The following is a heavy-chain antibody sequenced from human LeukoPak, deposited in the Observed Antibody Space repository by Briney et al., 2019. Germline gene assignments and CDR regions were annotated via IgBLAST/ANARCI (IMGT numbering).Heavy chain of an antibody. CDR3: ARGGSPIVVVPAAPYYYGMDV. J-gene: IGHJ6*04. D-gene: IGHD2-2*01. CDR1: GGSFSGYY. V-gene: IGHV4-34*01. Sequence: SETLSLTCAVYGGSFSGYYWSWIRHPPGKGLEWIGEINHRGRPHHNPSLKSRVSMSVDTSKNQFSLKLSSVTAVDTAVYYCARGGSPIVVVPAAPYYYGMDVWGKGTTVTVSS. CDR2: INHRGRP.